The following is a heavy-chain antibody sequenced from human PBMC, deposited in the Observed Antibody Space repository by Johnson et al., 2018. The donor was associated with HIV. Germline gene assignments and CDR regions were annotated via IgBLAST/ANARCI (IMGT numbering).Heavy chain of an antibody. CDR1: GFTFSSYG. Sequence: QVQLVESGGGVVQPGGSLRLSCAASGFTFSSYGMHWVRQAPGKGLEWVAVTSNDGSNKYYADSVKGRFTISRDNSKNTLYLQMNSLRAEETAVYYCARAGGQWLVLVDAVDIWGQGTMVTVSS. CDR3: ARAGGQWLVLVDAVDI. V-gene: IGHV3-30*19. CDR2: TSNDGSNK. D-gene: IGHD6-19*01. J-gene: IGHJ3*02.